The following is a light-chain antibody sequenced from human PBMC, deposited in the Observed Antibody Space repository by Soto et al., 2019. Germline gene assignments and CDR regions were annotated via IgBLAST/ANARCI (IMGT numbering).Light chain of an antibody. J-gene: IGLJ1*01. CDR3: SSYAGSNSYV. CDR2: DVT. Sequence: QSVLTQPPSASGSPGQSVTISCTGTSSDVGYYNYVSWYQQHPGKAPKVMIYDVTKRPSGVPDRFSGSKSGNTASLTVSGLQAEDEADYYCSSYAGSNSYVFGRGTKLTVL. V-gene: IGLV2-8*01. CDR1: SSDVGYYNY.